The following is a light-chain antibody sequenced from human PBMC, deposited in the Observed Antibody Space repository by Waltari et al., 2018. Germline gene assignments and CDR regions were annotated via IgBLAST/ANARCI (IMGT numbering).Light chain of an antibody. CDR1: RSDVGGYDF. V-gene: IGLV2-14*01. Sequence: QSTLTQPAPVSGSPGKSINISCTGTRSDVGGYDFVSWYQQHPGNAPKIIIYEVSKRPSGFSHRFFGSKSGSTASLTISVLQAEDEADYYCSSYTSGSIVVFGTGTKVTVL. CDR3: SSYTSGSIVV. CDR2: EVS. J-gene: IGLJ1*01.